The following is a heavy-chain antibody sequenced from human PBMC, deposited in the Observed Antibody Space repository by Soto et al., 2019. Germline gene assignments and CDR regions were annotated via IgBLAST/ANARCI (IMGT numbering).Heavy chain of an antibody. CDR3: ARGFRQQLVWFDP. D-gene: IGHD6-13*01. CDR1: GGSISSYY. V-gene: IGHV4-59*12. Sequence: PSETLSLTCTISGGSISSYYWSWIRQTPGKGLEWIGYVYFSGSTNYNPSLKSRVLISIDTSRNQFSLKLSSVTAADTAVYYCARGFRQQLVWFDPWGQGTLVTVSS. J-gene: IGHJ5*02. CDR2: VYFSGST.